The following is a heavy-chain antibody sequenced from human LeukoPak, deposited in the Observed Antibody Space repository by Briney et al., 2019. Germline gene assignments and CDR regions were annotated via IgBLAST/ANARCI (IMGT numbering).Heavy chain of an antibody. CDR3: AKDRGY. CDR1: GFTFSTYG. Sequence: GGSLRLSCAASGFTFSTYGMTWVRQAQGKGLEWVSGISGSGDRTYYADSVKGRFTISRDNSNNTLYLLMNSLRAEDTAVYYCAKDRGYWGQGTLVTVDS. CDR2: ISGSGDRT. J-gene: IGHJ4*02. V-gene: IGHV3-23*01.